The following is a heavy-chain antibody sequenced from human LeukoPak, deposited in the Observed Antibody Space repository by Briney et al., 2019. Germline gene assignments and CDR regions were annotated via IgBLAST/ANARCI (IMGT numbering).Heavy chain of an antibody. J-gene: IGHJ4*02. CDR2: ISYDGSTK. V-gene: IGHV3-30*18. Sequence: PGGSLRLSCAASGFTFRSYGMQWVRQTPGKGLGWVAVISYDGSTKYYADSVKGRFTISRDNSKSMLFLQMNSLRAEDTAVYFCAKEATPQPASYFDYWGQGTLVTVSS. D-gene: IGHD1-14*01. CDR1: GFTFRSYG. CDR3: AKEATPQPASYFDY.